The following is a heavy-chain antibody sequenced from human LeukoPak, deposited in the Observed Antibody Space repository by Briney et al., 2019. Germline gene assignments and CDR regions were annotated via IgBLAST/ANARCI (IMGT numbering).Heavy chain of an antibody. CDR3: APEGDGYILFDY. D-gene: IGHD5-24*01. J-gene: IGHJ4*02. V-gene: IGHV3-30*03. CDR1: GFTFSSYG. Sequence: PGRSLRLSCAAPGFTFSSYGMHWVRQAPGKGLEGVAVISYDGSNKYYADSVKGRFTISRDNSKNTLNLQMNSLRVEDTAVYYCAPEGDGYILFDYWGQGTLVTVSS. CDR2: ISYDGSNK.